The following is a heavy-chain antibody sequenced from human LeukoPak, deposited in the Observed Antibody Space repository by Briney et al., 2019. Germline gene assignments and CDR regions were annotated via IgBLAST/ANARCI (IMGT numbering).Heavy chain of an antibody. J-gene: IGHJ6*03. Sequence: GGSLRLSCAASGFTFSSYWMSWVRQAPGKGLEWVANIKQDGSEKYYVDSVKGRFTISRDNAKNSLYLQMNSLRAEDTAVYYCARVGYYGSGSYYRHYYYCYMDVWGKGTTVTVSS. D-gene: IGHD3-10*01. V-gene: IGHV3-7*01. CDR3: ARVGYYGSGSYYRHYYYCYMDV. CDR1: GFTFSSYW. CDR2: IKQDGSEK.